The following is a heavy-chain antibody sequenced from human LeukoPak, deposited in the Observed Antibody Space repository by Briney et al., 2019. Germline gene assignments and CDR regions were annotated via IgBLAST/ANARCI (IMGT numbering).Heavy chain of an antibody. CDR1: GGTFSSYA. J-gene: IGHJ3*02. CDR3: ARVPPDYYDSSGYFEPFDI. Sequence: ASVKVSCKASGGTFSSYAISWVRQAPGQGLEWMGWISAYNGNTNYAQKLQGRVTMTTDTSTSTAYMELRSLRSDDTAVYYCARVPPDYYDSSGYFEPFDIWGQGTMVTVSS. V-gene: IGHV1-18*01. CDR2: ISAYNGNT. D-gene: IGHD3-22*01.